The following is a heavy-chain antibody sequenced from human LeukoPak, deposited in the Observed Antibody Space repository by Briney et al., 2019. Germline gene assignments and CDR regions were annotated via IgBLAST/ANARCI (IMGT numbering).Heavy chain of an antibody. CDR2: IYTSGST. CDR1: GNSISRGYH. CDR3: ARDYKKLLWFGESSNWFDP. Sequence: SETLSLTCTVSGNSISRGYHWGWIRQPPGKGLEWIGRIYTSGSTNYNPSLKSRVTMSVDTSKNQFSLKLSSVTAADTAVYYCARDYKKLLWFGESSNWFDPWGQGTLVTVSS. V-gene: IGHV4-38-2*02. J-gene: IGHJ5*02. D-gene: IGHD3-10*01.